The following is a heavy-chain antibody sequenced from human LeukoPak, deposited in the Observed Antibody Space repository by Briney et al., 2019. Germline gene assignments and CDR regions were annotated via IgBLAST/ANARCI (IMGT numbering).Heavy chain of an antibody. V-gene: IGHV3-74*01. CDR2: INSDGSST. D-gene: IGHD6-19*01. CDR1: GFTFSSYW. CDR3: ARDSSGWRNWFDP. J-gene: IGHJ5*02. Sequence: PGGSLRLSCAASGFTFSSYWMHWVRQAPGKGLVWVSRINSDGSSTSYADSVKGRFTISRDNAKNSLYLQMNSLRAEDTAVYYCARDSSGWRNWFDPWGQGTLVTVSS.